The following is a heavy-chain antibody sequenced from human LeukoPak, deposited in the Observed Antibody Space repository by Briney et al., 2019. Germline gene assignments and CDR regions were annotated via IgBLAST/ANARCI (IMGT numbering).Heavy chain of an antibody. V-gene: IGHV3-21*01. J-gene: IGHJ3*02. CDR2: ISSSSSYI. CDR1: GFTFSSYS. CDR3: AREGFDSGGDDAFDI. Sequence: PGGSLRLSCAASGFTFSSYSMNWVRQAPGKGLEWVSSISSSSSYIYYADSVRGRFTISRDNAKNSLYLQMNSLRAKDTAVYYCAREGFDSGGDDAFDIWGQGTMVTVSS. D-gene: IGHD3-10*01.